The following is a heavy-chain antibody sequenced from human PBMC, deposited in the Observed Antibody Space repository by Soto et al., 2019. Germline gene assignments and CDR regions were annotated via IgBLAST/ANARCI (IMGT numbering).Heavy chain of an antibody. Sequence: EVQILESGGDLVQPGGSLRLSCVVSGLSVNNYAIGWVRQAPGKGLEFVSTIDVLDGAWYGDSVRGRLAISRDVSRNPLYLQMSSLSVEDTAIYFCSDWRAGGPVNLDHWGPGTRVTVSS. CDR1: GLSVNNYA. V-gene: IGHV3-23*01. J-gene: IGHJ4*02. CDR2: IDVLDGA. D-gene: IGHD2-15*01. CDR3: SDWRAGGPVNLDH.